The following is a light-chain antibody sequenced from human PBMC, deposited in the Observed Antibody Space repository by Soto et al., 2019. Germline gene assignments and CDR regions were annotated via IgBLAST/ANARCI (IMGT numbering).Light chain of an antibody. CDR2: DAS. Sequence: DIVMTQSPLSLPVTPGEPATLSCRASQSVSNNYLAWYQQKPGQAPRLLIYDASNRATGIPARFSGSGSGTDFTLTISSLEPEDFAVYYCQQRSNWPPITFGQGTRLEIK. V-gene: IGKV3-11*01. CDR1: QSVSNNY. CDR3: QQRSNWPPIT. J-gene: IGKJ5*01.